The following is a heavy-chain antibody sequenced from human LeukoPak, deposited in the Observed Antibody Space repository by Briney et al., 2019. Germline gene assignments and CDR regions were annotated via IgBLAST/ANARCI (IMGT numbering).Heavy chain of an antibody. D-gene: IGHD6-13*01. Sequence: GASVKVSCKASGYTFTSYAIHWVRQAPGQRLEWMGWISAGNGNTKYSQNFQGRVTFISNTSATTAFMELSSLRSEDAAVYYCARDWGDSSSWPYYYYYYGMDVWGQGTTVTVSS. CDR3: ARDWGDSSSWPYYYYYYGMDV. J-gene: IGHJ6*02. CDR2: ISAGNGNT. CDR1: GYTFTSYA. V-gene: IGHV1-3*01.